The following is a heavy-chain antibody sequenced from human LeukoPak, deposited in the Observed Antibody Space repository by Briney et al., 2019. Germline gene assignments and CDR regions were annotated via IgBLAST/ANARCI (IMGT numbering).Heavy chain of an antibody. V-gene: IGHV3-23*01. CDR1: GFTFSSYV. Sequence: PGGSLRLSCAASGFTFSSYVMSWVRQAPGKGLEWISAISGSGGSTYYADSVKGRFTISRDNSKNTLYLQMNSLRAEDTAVYYCAKDHSGWYQAEYFQHWGQGTLVTVSS. CDR3: AKDHSGWYQAEYFQH. J-gene: IGHJ1*01. D-gene: IGHD6-19*01. CDR2: ISGSGGST.